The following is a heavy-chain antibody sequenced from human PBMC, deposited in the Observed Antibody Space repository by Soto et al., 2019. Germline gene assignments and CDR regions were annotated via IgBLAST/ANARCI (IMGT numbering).Heavy chain of an antibody. CDR3: ASGGWGSSWYEGGSRIDY. Sequence: EVQLVESGGGLVQPGGSLRLSCAASGFTFSNYDMHWVRQVTGKGLEWVSAIGAAGDTYYPDSVKGRFTISRENAKNSLYLQMNSLRAEDTAVYYCASGGWGSSWYEGGSRIDYWGQGALVTVSS. CDR1: GFTFSNYD. J-gene: IGHJ4*02. V-gene: IGHV3-13*01. CDR2: IGAAGDT. D-gene: IGHD6-13*01.